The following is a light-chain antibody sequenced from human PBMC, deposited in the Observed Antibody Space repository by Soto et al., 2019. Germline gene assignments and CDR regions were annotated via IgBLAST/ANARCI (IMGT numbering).Light chain of an antibody. CDR3: QQYNSYSPFT. V-gene: IGKV1-5*03. CDR1: QSIISG. J-gene: IGKJ5*01. Sequence: DIQMTQSPSTLSASVGDRVTITCRASQSIISGLAWYQQKPGKAPKLLIYKASSLESGVPSRFSGSGSGTEFTLTLSSLQPDDFATYYCQQYNSYSPFTFGQGTRLEIK. CDR2: KAS.